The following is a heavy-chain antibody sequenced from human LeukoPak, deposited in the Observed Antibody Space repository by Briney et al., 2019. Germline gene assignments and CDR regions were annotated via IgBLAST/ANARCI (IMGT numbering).Heavy chain of an antibody. CDR2: ISSSGST. D-gene: IGHD3-9*01. CDR3: ARMVPDYDILTGYYNYYYYYMDV. Sequence: SETLSLTCTVSGDSISSGDYYWSWIRQPAGKGLEWIGRISSSGSTNYNPSLKSRVTISVDTSKNQFSLKLSSVTAADTAVYYCARMVPDYDILTGYYNYYYYYMDVWGKGTTVTVSS. J-gene: IGHJ6*03. V-gene: IGHV4-61*02. CDR1: GDSISSGDYY.